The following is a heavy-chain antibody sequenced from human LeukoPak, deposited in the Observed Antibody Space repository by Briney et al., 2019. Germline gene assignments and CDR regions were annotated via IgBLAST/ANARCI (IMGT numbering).Heavy chain of an antibody. V-gene: IGHV3-21*01. CDR3: ARCSGGSYYHSDDY. CDR1: GFTFSTYS. J-gene: IGHJ4*02. CDR2: ISTSSSYI. Sequence: GGSLRLSCAASGFTFSTYSMNWVRQAPGKGLEWVSSISTSSSYIFYADSVKGRFTISRDNAKNSLDLQMNSLRAEDTAVYYCARCSGGSYYHSDDYWGQGTLVTVSS. D-gene: IGHD2-15*01.